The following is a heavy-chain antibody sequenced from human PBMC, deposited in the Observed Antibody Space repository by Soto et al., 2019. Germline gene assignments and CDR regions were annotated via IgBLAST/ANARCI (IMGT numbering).Heavy chain of an antibody. CDR1: GYSFSSHA. J-gene: IGHJ4*02. CDR3: ATGGALSTSWYWGDGLDS. CDR2: IIPVFGTP. V-gene: IGHV1-69*06. D-gene: IGHD6-13*01. Sequence: QVQLEQSGSEVKKSGSSVKVSCKASGYSFSSHAITWVRLAPGQGLEWMGGIIPVFGTPSYAQKFQGRVTISADKSTNTSDLELRSLRSEDTAVYYCATGGALSTSWYWGDGLDSWGQGTQVTVSS.